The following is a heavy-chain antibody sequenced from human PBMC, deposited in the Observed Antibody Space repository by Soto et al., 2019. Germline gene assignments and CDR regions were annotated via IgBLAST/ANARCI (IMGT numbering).Heavy chain of an antibody. D-gene: IGHD6-19*01. Sequence: GGSLRLSCAASGFTFSDAWMSWVRQALGKGLEWVGLMKKKSDGGTTDYATPVKGRFTISRDDSKNTVYLQMSSLKTENTAVYYCRTQWLDWGQGTLVTVSS. CDR2: MKKKSDGGTT. V-gene: IGHV3-15*01. J-gene: IGHJ4*02. CDR1: GFTFSDAW. CDR3: RTQWLD.